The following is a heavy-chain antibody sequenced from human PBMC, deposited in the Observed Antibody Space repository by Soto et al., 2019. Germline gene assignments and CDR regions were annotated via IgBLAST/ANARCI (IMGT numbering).Heavy chain of an antibody. D-gene: IGHD4-17*01. J-gene: IGHJ6*03. Sequence: GGSLRLSCAASGFTFSSYAMSWVRQAPGKGLEWVSAISGSGGSTYYADSVKGRFTISRDNSKNTLYLQMNSLRAEDTAVYYCAKDPTVTTIGYYYYYMDVWGKGTTVTVSS. V-gene: IGHV3-23*01. CDR1: GFTFSSYA. CDR2: ISGSGGST. CDR3: AKDPTVTTIGYYYYYMDV.